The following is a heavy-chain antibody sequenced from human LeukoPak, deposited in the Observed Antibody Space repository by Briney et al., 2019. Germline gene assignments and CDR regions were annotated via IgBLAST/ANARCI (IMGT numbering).Heavy chain of an antibody. D-gene: IGHD2-8*02. V-gene: IGHV3-11*04. J-gene: IGHJ4*02. CDR1: GFTFSDYD. CDR2: ISSSGSTI. Sequence: GGSLRLSCAASGFTFSDYDMSWIRQAPGKGLEWVSYISSSGSTIYYTDSVKGRFTISRDNAKNSLYLQMNSLRAADTAVYYCARARGGSGRYYFDYWGQGTLVTVSS. CDR3: ARARGGSGRYYFDY.